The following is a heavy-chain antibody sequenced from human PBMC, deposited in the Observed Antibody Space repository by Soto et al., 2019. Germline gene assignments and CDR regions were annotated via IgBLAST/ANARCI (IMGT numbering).Heavy chain of an antibody. D-gene: IGHD1-1*01. Sequence: TWRSLSLSCSPSAFNFNTFAMSLIRQAPGKGLEWASHTSSSGGSRDYAGPGRRRFTVSRDNSENVLFPQMNRLRADDTATYLGANDPTSSWNDNWVHPWGRRSRVAVGS. V-gene: IGHV3-23*01. CDR2: TSSSGGSR. CDR1: AFNFNTFA. J-gene: IGHJ5*02. CDR3: ANDPTSSWNDNWVHP.